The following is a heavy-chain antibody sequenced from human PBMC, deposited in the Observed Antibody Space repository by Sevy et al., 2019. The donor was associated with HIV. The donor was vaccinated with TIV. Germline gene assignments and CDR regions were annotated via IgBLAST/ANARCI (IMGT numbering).Heavy chain of an antibody. Sequence: ASVKVSCKASGYSFTDYYMHCVRQAPGQGLEWMAWINPKNDVTNYAQKFQGRFTMTRETSTSTAYMERTRLRSDDPAGHYCARARRVTAVYYYYGIDVWGQGTPVTVSS. CDR2: INPKNDVT. V-gene: IGHV1-2*02. CDR1: GYSFTDYY. J-gene: IGHJ6*02. D-gene: IGHD5-18*01. CDR3: ARARRVTAVYYYYGIDV.